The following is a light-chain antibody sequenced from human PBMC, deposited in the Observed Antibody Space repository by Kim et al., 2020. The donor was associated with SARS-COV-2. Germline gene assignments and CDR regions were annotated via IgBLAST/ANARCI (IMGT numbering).Light chain of an antibody. CDR2: GSS. V-gene: IGKV3-20*01. CDR1: QTVSSN. J-gene: IGKJ1*01. Sequence: LSPGERATRSCRASQTVSSNLAWYQQKPGQAPRLLLYGSSSRATDIPDRFSGSGSGTDFTLTISRLEPEDFAVYYCQQYGGVPRTFGQGTKVEIK. CDR3: QQYGGVPRT.